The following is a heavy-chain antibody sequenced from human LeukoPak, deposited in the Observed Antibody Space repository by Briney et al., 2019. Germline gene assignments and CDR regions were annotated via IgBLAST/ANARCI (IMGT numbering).Heavy chain of an antibody. CDR2: IYHSGST. CDR3: ARGGVGRLAYDY. V-gene: IGHV4-34*01. J-gene: IGHJ4*02. D-gene: IGHD6-19*01. Sequence: SETLSLTCAVYGGSFSGYYWSWIRQPPGKGLEWIGEIYHSGSTNYNPSLKSRVTISVDTSKNQFSLKLSSVTAADTAVYYCARGGVGRLAYDYWGQGTLVTVSS. CDR1: GGSFSGYY.